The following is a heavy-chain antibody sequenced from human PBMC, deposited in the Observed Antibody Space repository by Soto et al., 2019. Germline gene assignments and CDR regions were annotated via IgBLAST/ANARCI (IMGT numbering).Heavy chain of an antibody. D-gene: IGHD3-22*01. J-gene: IGHJ4*02. CDR2: ISYDGSNK. CDR1: GFTFSSYA. CDR3: ARAGITMIVVFGWFDY. V-gene: IGHV3-30-3*01. Sequence: QVQLVESGGGVVQPGRSLRLSCAASGFTFSSYAMHWVRQAPGKGLEWVAVISYDGSNKYYADSVKGRFTISRDNSKNTLYLQMNSLRAEDTAVYYCARAGITMIVVFGWFDYWGQGTLVTVSS.